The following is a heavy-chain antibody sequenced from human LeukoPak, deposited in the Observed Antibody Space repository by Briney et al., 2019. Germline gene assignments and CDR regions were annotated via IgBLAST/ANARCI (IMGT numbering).Heavy chain of an antibody. V-gene: IGHV3-74*01. CDR2: IQSDGTT. CDR3: ARDGSYKFDY. CDR1: GFTFSSAW. D-gene: IGHD1-26*01. Sequence: VGSLRLSCAASGFTFSSAWMHWVRQTPGKGLVWVSRIQSDGTTNYADSVKGRFTISGDNAKNTLYLQMNNLRAEDTAVYYCARDGSYKFDYWGQGTLVTVSS. J-gene: IGHJ4*02.